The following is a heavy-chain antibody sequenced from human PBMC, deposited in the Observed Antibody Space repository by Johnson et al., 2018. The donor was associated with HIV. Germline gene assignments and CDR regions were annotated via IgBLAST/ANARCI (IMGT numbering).Heavy chain of an antibody. D-gene: IGHD6-13*01. CDR3: VKGRYSSSWYLAGAFDI. CDR1: GFTFSSYD. V-gene: IGHV3-13*01. Sequence: MQLVESGGGLVQPGGYLRLSCAASGFTFSSYDMHWVRQATGKGLEWVSAIGTAGDTYYPGSVKGRFTISRDNSKNTLYLQMSSLRAEDTAIYYCVKGRYSSSWYLAGAFDIWGQGTMVTVSS. J-gene: IGHJ3*02. CDR2: IGTAGDT.